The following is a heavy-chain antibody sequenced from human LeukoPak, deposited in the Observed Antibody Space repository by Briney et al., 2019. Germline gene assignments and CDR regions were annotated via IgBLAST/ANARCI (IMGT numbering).Heavy chain of an antibody. J-gene: IGHJ5*02. CDR1: GGTFSSYA. V-gene: IGHV1-69*06. CDR2: IIPIFGTA. CDR3: ARDSARERGLWFDP. Sequence: SVKVSCKASGGTFSSYAISWVRQAPGQGPEWMGGIIPIFGTANYAQKFQGRVTITADKSTSTAYMELSSLRSEDTAVYYCARDSARERGLWFDPWGQGTLVTVSS. D-gene: IGHD3-16*01.